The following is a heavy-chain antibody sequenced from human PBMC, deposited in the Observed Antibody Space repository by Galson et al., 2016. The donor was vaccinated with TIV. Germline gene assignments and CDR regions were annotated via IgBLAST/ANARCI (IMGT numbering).Heavy chain of an antibody. Sequence: SLRLSCAASGFTFDAYDMNWVRQAPGKGLEWVSGINWNGGSTGYADSVKGRFTISRDNAKNSLYLQMNSLRAEDTALYHCARLRFCCGDCYYFDYWGQGTLVTVSS. CDR1: GFTFDAYD. D-gene: IGHD2-21*02. CDR2: INWNGGST. V-gene: IGHV3-20*01. J-gene: IGHJ4*02. CDR3: ARLRFCCGDCYYFDY.